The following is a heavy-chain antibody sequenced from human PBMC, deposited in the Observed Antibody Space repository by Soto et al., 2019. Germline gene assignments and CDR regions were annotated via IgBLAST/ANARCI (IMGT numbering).Heavy chain of an antibody. Sequence: PGGSLRPSCAASGFTFSDYYMSWIRQAPGKGLEWVSYISSSSRYTNYADSVKGRFTISRDNAKNSLYLQMNSLRAEDTAVYYCARVSSSWSTFDYWGQGTLVTVSS. V-gene: IGHV3-11*06. CDR2: ISSSSRYT. D-gene: IGHD6-13*01. CDR1: GFTFSDYY. CDR3: ARVSSSWSTFDY. J-gene: IGHJ4*02.